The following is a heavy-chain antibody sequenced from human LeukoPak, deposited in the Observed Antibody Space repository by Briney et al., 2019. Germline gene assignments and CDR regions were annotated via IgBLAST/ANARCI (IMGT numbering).Heavy chain of an antibody. CDR2: ISASGGTT. Sequence: GGSLRLSCAAAGFMFSNYIMYWVRQAPGKGLEWVSVISASGGTTDYADSVKGRFTISRDNAKNSLYLQMNSLRAEDTAVYYCTRVRVSSYYGMDIWSQGTTVTVSS. CDR1: GFMFSNYI. CDR3: TRVRVSSYYGMDI. J-gene: IGHJ6*02. D-gene: IGHD2/OR15-2a*01. V-gene: IGHV3-23*01.